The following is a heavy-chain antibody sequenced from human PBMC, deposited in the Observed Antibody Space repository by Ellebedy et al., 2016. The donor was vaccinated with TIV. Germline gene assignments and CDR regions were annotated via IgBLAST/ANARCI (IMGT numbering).Heavy chain of an antibody. CDR1: GFTFSDYY. Sequence: GESLKISCASSGFTFSDYYMGWVRQAPGKGLEWVSSISPNNIITNYGDSVKGRFTISRDNARTSLFLQMNSLRADDTAVYYCARACFGGASYFEHWGQGTQVTVSS. J-gene: IGHJ4*02. D-gene: IGHD3-3*01. V-gene: IGHV3-11*06. CDR2: ISPNNIIT. CDR3: ARACFGGASYFEH.